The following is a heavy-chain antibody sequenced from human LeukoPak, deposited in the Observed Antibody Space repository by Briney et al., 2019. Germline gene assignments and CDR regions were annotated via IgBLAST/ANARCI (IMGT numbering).Heavy chain of an antibody. CDR2: ISGSGGST. J-gene: IGHJ6*03. CDR1: GFTFSSYA. Sequence: GGSLRLSCAASGFTFSSYAMSWVRQAPGKGLEWVSAISGSGGSTYYADSVKGRFTISRDNSKNTLYLQMNSLRAEDTAVYYCAKDSSSPGSDYYYMDVWGKGTTVTVSS. V-gene: IGHV3-23*01. D-gene: IGHD6-6*01. CDR3: AKDSSSPGSDYYYMDV.